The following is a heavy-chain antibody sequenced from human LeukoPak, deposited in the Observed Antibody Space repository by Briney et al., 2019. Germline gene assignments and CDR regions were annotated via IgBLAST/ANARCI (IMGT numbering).Heavy chain of an antibody. CDR1: GFTFNNHW. J-gene: IGHJ4*02. Sequence: PGGSLRLSCAASGFTFNNHWMHWVRQVPGKGLVWVSRIDGDGTRTYYRDSVKGRFTISRDNAKNTLYLQMNSLRVDDTAVYYCAKGGKWDVTPFDYWGQGTLVTVSS. CDR2: IDGDGTRT. CDR3: AKGGKWDVTPFDY. D-gene: IGHD1-26*01. V-gene: IGHV3-74*01.